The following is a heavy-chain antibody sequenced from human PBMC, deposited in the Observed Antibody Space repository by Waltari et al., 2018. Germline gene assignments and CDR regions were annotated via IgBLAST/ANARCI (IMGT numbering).Heavy chain of an antibody. V-gene: IGHV3-23*04. J-gene: IGHJ3*02. D-gene: IGHD3-16*01. CDR3: AKEVEDFGDIGAFDI. Sequence: EVQLVESGGGVVRPGGSLRLSCAASGFTFDDYGMSWVRQAPGKGLEWVSAISGSGGSTYYADSVKGRFTISRDNSKNTLYLQMNSLRAEDTAVYYCAKEVEDFGDIGAFDIWGQGTMVTVSS. CDR2: ISGSGGST. CDR1: GFTFDDYG.